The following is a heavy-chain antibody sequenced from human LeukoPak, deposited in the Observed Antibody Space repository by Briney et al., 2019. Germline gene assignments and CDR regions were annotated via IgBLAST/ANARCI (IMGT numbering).Heavy chain of an antibody. CDR3: ARSRVSSSWSPCDY. D-gene: IGHD6-13*01. J-gene: IGHJ4*02. Sequence: GGSLRLSCAASGFTFSDYYMSWIRQAPGKGLEWVSYISSSGSTIYYADSVKGRFTISRDNAKNSLYLQMNSLRAEDTAVYYCARSRVSSSWSPCDYWGQGTLVTVSS. V-gene: IGHV3-11*01. CDR1: GFTFSDYY. CDR2: ISSSGSTI.